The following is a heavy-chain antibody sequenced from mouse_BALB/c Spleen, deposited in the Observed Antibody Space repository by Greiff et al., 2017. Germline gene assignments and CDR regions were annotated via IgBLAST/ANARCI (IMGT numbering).Heavy chain of an antibody. V-gene: IGHV5-6-2*01. Sequence: EVKLVESGGGLVKLGGSLKLSCAASGFTFSSYYMSWVRQTPEKRLELVAAINSNGGSTYYPDTVKGRFTISRDNAKNTLYLQMSSLKSEDTALYYCAEGDYDGFAYWGQGTLVTVSA. CDR2: INSNGGST. D-gene: IGHD2-4*01. J-gene: IGHJ3*01. CDR1: GFTFSSYY. CDR3: AEGDYDGFAY.